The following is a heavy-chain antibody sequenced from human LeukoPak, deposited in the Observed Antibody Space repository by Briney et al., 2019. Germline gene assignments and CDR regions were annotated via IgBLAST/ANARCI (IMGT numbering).Heavy chain of an antibody. CDR2: INSDGSST. J-gene: IGHJ5*02. CDR1: GFTFSSYW. Sequence: GGSLRLSCAASGFTFSSYWMHWVRQAPGKGLVWVSRINSDGSSTSYADSVKGRFTISRHNAKNTLYLQMNSLRAEDTAVYYCARDAYDSSGYYHNWFDPWGQGTLVTVSS. CDR3: ARDAYDSSGYYHNWFDP. D-gene: IGHD3-22*01. V-gene: IGHV3-74*01.